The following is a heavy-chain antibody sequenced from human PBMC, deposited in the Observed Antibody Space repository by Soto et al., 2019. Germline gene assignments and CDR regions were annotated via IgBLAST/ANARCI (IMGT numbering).Heavy chain of an antibody. CDR1: GFTFSSYA. Sequence: EVQLLESGGGLVQPGGSLRLSCAASGFTFSSYAMSWVRQAPGKGLEWVSAISGRGGSTYYADSVKGRFTISRDNSKNPLYLQVNSLRAEDTAVYYCARRSSGWYFDYWGQGTLVTVSS. V-gene: IGHV3-23*01. CDR2: ISGRGGST. CDR3: ARRSSGWYFDY. D-gene: IGHD6-19*01. J-gene: IGHJ4*02.